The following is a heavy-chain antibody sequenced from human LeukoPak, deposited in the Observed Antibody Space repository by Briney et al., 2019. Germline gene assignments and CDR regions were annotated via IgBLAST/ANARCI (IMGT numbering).Heavy chain of an antibody. Sequence: GGSLRLSCAASGFTFSSYAMHWVRQAPDKGLEWVAVTSYDGTNKYYADSVKGRFTISRDNSKNTLYLQMNSLRAEDTAVYYCARDQGAFDIWGQGTMVTVSS. CDR3: ARDQGAFDI. J-gene: IGHJ3*02. V-gene: IGHV3-30-3*01. CDR2: TSYDGTNK. CDR1: GFTFSSYA.